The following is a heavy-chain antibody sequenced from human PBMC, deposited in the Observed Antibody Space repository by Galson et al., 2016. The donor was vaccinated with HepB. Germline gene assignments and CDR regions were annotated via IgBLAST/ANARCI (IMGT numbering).Heavy chain of an antibody. CDR2: ISGNSRYI. D-gene: IGHD6-19*01. Sequence: SLRLSCAASGFTLRRYPLHWVRQAPGKGLEWVSSISGNSRYIYYAGSVKGRFTISRDHAENSLYLQMSSLRAEDTAVYFCGREGARAGTDDGGQGTLVTGS. J-gene: IGHJ4*02. CDR3: GREGARAGTDD. V-gene: IGHV3-21*06. CDR1: GFTLRRYP.